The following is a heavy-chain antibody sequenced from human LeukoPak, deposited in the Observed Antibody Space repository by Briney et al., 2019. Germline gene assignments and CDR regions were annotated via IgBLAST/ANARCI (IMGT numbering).Heavy chain of an antibody. CDR1: GGSFSGYY. V-gene: IGHV4-34*01. D-gene: IGHD3-9*01. J-gene: IGHJ5*02. CDR2: INHSGST. CDR3: ARESEYYDILTGYYPNWFDP. Sequence: SETLSLTCAVYGGSFSGYYWSWIRQPPGKGLEWIGEINHSGSTNYNPSLKSRVTISVDTSKNRFSLKLSSVTAADTAVYYCARESEYYDILTGYYPNWFDPWGQGTLVTVSS.